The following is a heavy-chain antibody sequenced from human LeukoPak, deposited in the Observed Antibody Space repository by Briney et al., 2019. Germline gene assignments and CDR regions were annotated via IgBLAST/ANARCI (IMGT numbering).Heavy chain of an antibody. CDR3: ARDHEPYYYDSSGYNYYFDY. D-gene: IGHD3-22*01. CDR1: GYTFTSYA. J-gene: IGHJ4*02. CDR2: IIPIFGTA. Sequence: SVKVSCKASGYTFTSYAISWVRQAPGQGLEWMGGIIPIFGTANYAQKFQGRVTITADESTSTAYMELSSLRSEDTAVYYCARDHEPYYYDSSGYNYYFDYWGQGTLVTVSS. V-gene: IGHV1-69*13.